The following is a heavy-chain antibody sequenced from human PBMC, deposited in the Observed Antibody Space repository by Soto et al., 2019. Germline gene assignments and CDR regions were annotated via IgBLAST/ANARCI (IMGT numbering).Heavy chain of an antibody. CDR2: ISPFNGHT. V-gene: IGHV1-18*01. CDR1: GYTFTNYV. CDR3: ARDAGGGSYLAY. J-gene: IGHJ4*02. Sequence: QVQLVQSGGEVKRPGASVKVSCKPSGYTFTNYVIDWVRQAPGQGLEWMGWISPFNGHTKYAQKFQGSVTLTTDTSTSTAYMELTSLRFDDTAVYYCARDAGGGSYLAYWGQGTLVTVSS. D-gene: IGHD1-26*01.